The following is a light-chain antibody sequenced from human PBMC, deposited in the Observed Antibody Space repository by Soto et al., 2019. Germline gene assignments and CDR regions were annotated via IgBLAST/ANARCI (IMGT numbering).Light chain of an antibody. CDR1: QTTNTW. CDR2: DAS. Sequence: DIQMTQFPSTLSASVGDRVTITCRASQTTNTWLAWYQQKPGTAPKLLIYDASSLEGGVPSRFSASGSGTEFTLTISSLQPDDLATYYCQQYISDPYTFGQGTKVDIK. V-gene: IGKV1-5*01. CDR3: QQYISDPYT. J-gene: IGKJ2*01.